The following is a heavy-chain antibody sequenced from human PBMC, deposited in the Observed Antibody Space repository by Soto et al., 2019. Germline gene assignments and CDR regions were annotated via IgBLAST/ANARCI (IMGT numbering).Heavy chain of an antibody. V-gene: IGHV3-30-3*01. Sequence: QVQLVESGGGVVQPGRSLRLSCAASGFTFSSYAMHWVRQAPGKGLEWVAVISYDGSNKYYADSVKGRFTISRDNSKNTLDLLMTSLRAEDTAVYYCARMASFYCSGGSCYPTYGMDVWGQGTTVTVSS. CDR2: ISYDGSNK. CDR1: GFTFSSYA. CDR3: ARMASFYCSGGSCYPTYGMDV. D-gene: IGHD2-15*01. J-gene: IGHJ6*02.